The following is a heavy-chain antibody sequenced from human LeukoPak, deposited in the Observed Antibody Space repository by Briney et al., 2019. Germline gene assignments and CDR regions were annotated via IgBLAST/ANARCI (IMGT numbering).Heavy chain of an antibody. J-gene: IGHJ4*02. D-gene: IGHD6-6*01. CDR1: GFTFSSYG. V-gene: IGHV3-30*02. CDR3: AKAKYSSSSAYYFDY. CDR2: IRYDGSNK. Sequence: GGSLRLSCAASGFTFSSYGMHWVRQAPGKGLEWVAFIRYDGSNKYYADSVKGRFTISRDNSKNTLYLQMNSLRAEDTAVYYCAKAKYSSSSAYYFDYWGQGTLVTVSS.